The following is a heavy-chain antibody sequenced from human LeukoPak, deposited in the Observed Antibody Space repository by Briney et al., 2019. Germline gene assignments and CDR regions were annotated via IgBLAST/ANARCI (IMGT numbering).Heavy chain of an antibody. J-gene: IGHJ4*02. CDR3: SLLVPFDY. CDR2: INDDTP. Sequence: GGSLRLSCTTSGFSFNTYSMSWVRQAPGKGLEWVSAINDDTPYYTDSVKGRFTISRDNSKNTLWLQMNSLRPEDTALYYCSLLVPFDYWGQGTLVTVSS. D-gene: IGHD6-13*01. V-gene: IGHV3-66*02. CDR1: GFSFNTYS.